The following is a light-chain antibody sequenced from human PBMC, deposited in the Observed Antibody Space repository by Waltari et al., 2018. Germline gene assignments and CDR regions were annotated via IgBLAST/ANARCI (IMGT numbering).Light chain of an antibody. V-gene: IGLV2-8*01. Sequence: QSALTQPPSASGSPGQSVTIPCTGTSSDVGGYNYVSWYQQYPGRAPKLMIYEVTKRPSGVPDRVAGSKSGNTASLTVSGLQADDEADDYCSSYAGSNNYWVFGGGTTLTVL. CDR2: EVT. J-gene: IGLJ3*02. CDR1: SSDVGGYNY. CDR3: SSYAGSNNYWV.